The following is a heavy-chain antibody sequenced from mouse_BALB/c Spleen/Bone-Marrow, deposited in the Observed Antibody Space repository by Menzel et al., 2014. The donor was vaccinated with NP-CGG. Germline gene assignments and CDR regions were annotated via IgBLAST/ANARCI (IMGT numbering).Heavy chain of an antibody. D-gene: IGHD2-3*01. J-gene: IGHJ4*01. Sequence: QVQLKESGPELVKPGASVMISCKASGYTFTNYYIHWVKQRPRQGLEWIGWIYPVNVHANFNEKFRGKATLTADKSSSTAYMQLSSLTSEDSAVYFCARWLLPYYAMDYWGQGTSVTASS. CDR1: GYTFTNYY. V-gene: IGHV1S56*01. CDR2: IYPVNVHA. CDR3: ARWLLPYYAMDY.